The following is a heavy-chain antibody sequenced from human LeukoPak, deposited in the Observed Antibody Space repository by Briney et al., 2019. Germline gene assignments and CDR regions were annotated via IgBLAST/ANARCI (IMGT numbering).Heavy chain of an antibody. CDR2: LYYGGNT. D-gene: IGHD2-15*01. V-gene: IGHV4-59*08. CDR1: GGSISSYY. J-gene: IGHJ4*02. CDR3: ARGGYCTGARCFFGY. Sequence: SETLSITCTISGGSISSYYWSWIRQPPGKGLKWIGYLYYGGNTNYNPSLESRVTISVDASKKQFSLKLTSVTAADTAVYYCARGGYCTGARCFFGYWGQGTLVTVSS.